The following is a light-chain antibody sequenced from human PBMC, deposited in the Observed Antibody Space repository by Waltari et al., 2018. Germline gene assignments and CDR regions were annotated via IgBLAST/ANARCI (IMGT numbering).Light chain of an antibody. CDR1: TSNIGSST. V-gene: IGLV1-44*01. Sequence: QSVLTQLPSASGAPGQSVTISCSGSTSNIGSSTVNWYQQLPGTAPKLLISIHNGRPSWVPDRFSGSTSGTSASLAISGLQSEDEADYYCAAWDDSLNAWVFGGGTKLTVL. CDR3: AAWDDSLNAWV. CDR2: IHN. J-gene: IGLJ3*02.